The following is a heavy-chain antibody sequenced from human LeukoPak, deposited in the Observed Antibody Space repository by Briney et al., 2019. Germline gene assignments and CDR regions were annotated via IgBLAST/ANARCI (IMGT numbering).Heavy chain of an antibody. Sequence: GGSLRLSCAASGFTFSSYGMHWVRQAPGKGLEWVAVISYDGSNKYYADSVKGRFTISRDNSKNTLYLQMNSLRAEDTAVYYCARGVTIFGVAHGWFDPWGQGTLVTVSS. CDR1: GFTFSSYG. V-gene: IGHV3-30*03. J-gene: IGHJ5*02. CDR2: ISYDGSNK. D-gene: IGHD3-3*01. CDR3: ARGVTIFGVAHGWFDP.